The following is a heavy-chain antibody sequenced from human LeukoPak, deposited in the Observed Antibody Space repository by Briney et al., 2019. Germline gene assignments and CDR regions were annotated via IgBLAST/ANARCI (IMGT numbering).Heavy chain of an antibody. D-gene: IGHD1-26*01. J-gene: IGHJ4*02. CDR1: GGSFSGYY. CDR3: ATYSQWEDY. Sequence: SETLSLTCAVYGGSFSGYYWSWIRQPPGKGLEWIGEINHSGSTNYNPSLKSRVTISVDTSKNQFSLKLSSVTAADTAVYYCATYSQWEDYWGQGTLVTVSS. V-gene: IGHV4-34*01. CDR2: INHSGST.